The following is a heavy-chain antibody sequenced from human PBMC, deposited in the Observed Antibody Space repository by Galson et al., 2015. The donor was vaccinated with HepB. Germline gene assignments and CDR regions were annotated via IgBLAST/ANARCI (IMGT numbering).Heavy chain of an antibody. CDR2: ISYDGSNK. CDR3: ARERYYDFWSGYPRDPRFDP. D-gene: IGHD3-3*01. Sequence: SLRLSCAASGFTFSSYAMHWVRQAPGKGLEWVAVISYDGSNKYYADSVKGRFTISRDNSKNTLYLQMNSLRAEDTAVYYCARERYYDFWSGYPRDPRFDPWGQGTLVTVSS. CDR1: GFTFSSYA. J-gene: IGHJ5*02. V-gene: IGHV3-30-3*01.